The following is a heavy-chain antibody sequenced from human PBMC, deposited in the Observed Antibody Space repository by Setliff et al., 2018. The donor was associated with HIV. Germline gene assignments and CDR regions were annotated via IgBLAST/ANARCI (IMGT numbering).Heavy chain of an antibody. CDR3: AKQPGGHSFFDS. V-gene: IGHV4-59*01. D-gene: IGHD2-21*01. Sequence: TLSLTCTVSGASISSYWWTWLRQPPGKELEYIGSIHHSGSTYYSPSLKSRVTISVDTSRNQFSLRLKYVTPADTAVYFCAKQPGGHSFFDSWGQGTLVTVSS. J-gene: IGHJ4*02. CDR1: GASISSYW. CDR2: IHHSGST.